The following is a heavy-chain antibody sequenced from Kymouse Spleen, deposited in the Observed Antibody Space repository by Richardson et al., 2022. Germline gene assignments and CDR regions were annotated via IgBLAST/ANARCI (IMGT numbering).Heavy chain of an antibody. D-gene: IGHD6-13*01. CDR3: ARGAAAGNWFDP. V-gene: IGHV4-34*01. CDR2: INHSGST. Sequence: QVQLQQWGAGLLKPSETLSLTCAVYGGSFSGYYWSWIRQPPGKGLEWIGEINHSGSTNYNPSLKSRVTISVDTSKNQFSLKLSSVTAADTAVYYCARGAAAGNWFDPWGQGTLVTVSS. CDR1: GGSFSGYY. J-gene: IGHJ5*02.